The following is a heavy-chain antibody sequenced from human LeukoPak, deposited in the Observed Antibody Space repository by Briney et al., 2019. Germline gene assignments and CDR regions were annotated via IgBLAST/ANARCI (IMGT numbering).Heavy chain of an antibody. D-gene: IGHD2-15*01. V-gene: IGHV3-48*03. CDR1: GFTFSSSW. Sequence: GGSLRLSCAASGFTFSSSWIHWVRQAPGKGLEWVSYVSGSGTTIYFADSVKGRFTISRDNAKNSLFLQMNSLRGEDTAVYYCAREVAVAAPHFDYWGQGTLVTVSS. CDR2: VSGSGTTI. J-gene: IGHJ4*02. CDR3: AREVAVAAPHFDY.